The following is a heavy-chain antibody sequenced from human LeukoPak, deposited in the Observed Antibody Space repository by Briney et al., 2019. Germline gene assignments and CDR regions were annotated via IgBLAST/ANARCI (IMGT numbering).Heavy chain of an antibody. CDR2: IYTSGST. J-gene: IGHJ4*02. Sequence: SETLCLTCTVSGGSISSYYWSWVRQPAGKGLEWIGRIYTSGSTNYNPSLKSRVTMSVDTSKNQFSLKLSSVTAADTAVYYCARGLGYCRSGSCRVLDYWGQGTLVTVSS. CDR1: GGSISSYY. CDR3: ARGLGYCRSGSCRVLDY. V-gene: IGHV4-4*07. D-gene: IGHD2-15*01.